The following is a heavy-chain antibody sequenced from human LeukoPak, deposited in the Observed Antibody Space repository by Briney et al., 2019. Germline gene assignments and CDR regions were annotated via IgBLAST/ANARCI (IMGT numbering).Heavy chain of an antibody. CDR2: ISGSGGST. J-gene: IGHJ4*02. Sequence: GGSLRLSCAASGFTFSSYAVSWVRQAPGKGLEWVSAISGSGGSTYYADSVKGRFTISRDNSKNTLYLQMNSLRAEDTAVYYCAKDRYYDSSFFDYWGQGTLVTVSS. CDR1: GFTFSSYA. D-gene: IGHD3-22*01. CDR3: AKDRYYDSSFFDY. V-gene: IGHV3-23*01.